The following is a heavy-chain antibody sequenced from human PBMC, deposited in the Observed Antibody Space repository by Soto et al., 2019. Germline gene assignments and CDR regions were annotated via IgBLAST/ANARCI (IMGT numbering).Heavy chain of an antibody. CDR1: GFTFSGSA. Sequence: PGGSLRLSCAASGFTFSGSAMHWVRQASGKGLEWVGRIRSQANNYATSYAASVKGRFTISRDDSENTAYLQMNSLKIEDTAMYYCIRQLGIGGYWGLGTLVTVSS. V-gene: IGHV3-73*01. CDR2: IRSQANNYAT. J-gene: IGHJ4*02. CDR3: IRQLGIGGY. D-gene: IGHD1-26*01.